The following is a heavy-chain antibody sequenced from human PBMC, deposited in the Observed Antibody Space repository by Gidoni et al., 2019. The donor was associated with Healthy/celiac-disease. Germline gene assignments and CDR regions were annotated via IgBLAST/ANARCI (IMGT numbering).Heavy chain of an antibody. D-gene: IGHD6-6*01. CDR2: TYYRSKWYN. V-gene: IGHV6-1*01. J-gene: IGHJ6*02. Sequence: QVQLQQSGPGLVKPSQTLSLTCAISGDSGSSNSAAWNWIRQSPSRGLEWLGRTYYRSKWYNDYAVSVKSRITINPDTSKNQFSLQLNSVTPEDTAVYYCARDRERYSSSSSHYYGMDVWGQGTTVTVSS. CDR3: ARDRERYSSSSSHYYGMDV. CDR1: GDSGSSNSAA.